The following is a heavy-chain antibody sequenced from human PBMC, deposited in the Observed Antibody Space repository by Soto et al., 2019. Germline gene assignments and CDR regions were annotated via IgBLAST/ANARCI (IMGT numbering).Heavy chain of an antibody. D-gene: IGHD5-12*01. V-gene: IGHV1-18*01. CDR3: ARHHGPTTSENWFDP. CDR2: ISTYSGDT. J-gene: IGHJ5*02. CDR1: GYTFFTYD. Sequence: QVHLVQSGVEVKTPGASVKVSCQASGYTFFTYDIRWVRQAPGQGLEWMGWISTYSGDTKYAQQFQGRVTMTTDTSTTTAYLELRSLRSDDTAVYYCARHHGPTTSENWFDPWGQGTLVTVSS.